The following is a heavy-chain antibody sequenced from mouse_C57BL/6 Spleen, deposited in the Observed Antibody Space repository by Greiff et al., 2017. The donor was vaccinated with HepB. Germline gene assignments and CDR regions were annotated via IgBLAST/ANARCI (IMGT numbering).Heavy chain of an antibody. Sequence: VQLQQSGAELVKPGASVKLSCTASGFNIKDYYMHWVKQRTEQGLEWIGRIDPEDGETKYAPKFQGTATIPADTSSNTAYLQLSSLTSEDTAVYYCAREVITTVVGDYFDYWGQGTTLTVSS. CDR3: AREVITTVVGDYFDY. CDR1: GFNIKDYY. CDR2: IDPEDGET. J-gene: IGHJ2*01. V-gene: IGHV14-2*01. D-gene: IGHD1-1*01.